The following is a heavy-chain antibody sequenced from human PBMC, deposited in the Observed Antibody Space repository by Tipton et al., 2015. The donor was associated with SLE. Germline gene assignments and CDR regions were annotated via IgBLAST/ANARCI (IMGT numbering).Heavy chain of an antibody. CDR3: ARAGQQLVVRGAFDI. Sequence: TLSLTCTVSGGSISSTYYWGWIRQPPGKGLEWIGSIYYSGSTYYNPSLKSRVTISVDTSKNQFSLKLSSVTAADTALYYCARAGQQLVVRGAFDIWGQGTMVTVSS. J-gene: IGHJ3*02. CDR1: GGSISSTYY. D-gene: IGHD6-13*01. V-gene: IGHV4-39*07. CDR2: IYYSGST.